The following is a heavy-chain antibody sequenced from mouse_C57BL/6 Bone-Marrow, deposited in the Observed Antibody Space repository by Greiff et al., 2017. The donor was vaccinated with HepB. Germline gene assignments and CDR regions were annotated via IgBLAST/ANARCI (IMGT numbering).Heavy chain of an antibody. CDR2: INPYNGDT. CDR1: GYSFTGYF. Sequence: EVQGVESGPELVKPGASVKISCKASGYSFTGYFMNWVKQSHGKSLEWIGRINPYNGDTFYNQKFKGKATLTVDKSSRTAHMELLSLTSEDFAVYYCAREGVVYYGYEDWYFDVWGTGTTVTVSS. CDR3: AREGVVYYGYEDWYFDV. V-gene: IGHV1-37*01. J-gene: IGHJ1*03. D-gene: IGHD2-2*01.